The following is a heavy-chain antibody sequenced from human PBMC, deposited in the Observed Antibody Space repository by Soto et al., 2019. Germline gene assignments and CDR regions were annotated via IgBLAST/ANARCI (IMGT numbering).Heavy chain of an antibody. CDR1: GFSFSTYW. V-gene: IGHV3-7*03. CDR3: AKGGHIDF. Sequence: PVGSLRLSCAASGFSFSTYWMSWVRQVPGTGLEWVANIKADGSETYYVDSVRGRFTISRDNAKTSLYLQMNSLRAEDTAVYYCAKGGHIDFCGQGTLVTVSS. CDR2: IKADGSET. J-gene: IGHJ4*02. D-gene: IGHD3-16*01.